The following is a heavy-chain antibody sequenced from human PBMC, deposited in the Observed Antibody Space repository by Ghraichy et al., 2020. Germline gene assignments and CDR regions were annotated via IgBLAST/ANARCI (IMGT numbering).Heavy chain of an antibody. D-gene: IGHD3-3*01. J-gene: IGHJ4*02. Sequence: SGPTLVKPTQTLTLTCAFSGFSLSTNGMRVSWIRQPPGKALEWLARIDWDGDKFYTTSLKTRLTISKDSSKNQVALKMANMDPVDTATYYCARMAPVYNFWNEPPSYFDYWGQGILVTVSS. CDR1: GFSLSTNGMR. CDR2: IDWDGDK. CDR3: ARMAPVYNFWNEPPSYFDY. V-gene: IGHV2-70*04.